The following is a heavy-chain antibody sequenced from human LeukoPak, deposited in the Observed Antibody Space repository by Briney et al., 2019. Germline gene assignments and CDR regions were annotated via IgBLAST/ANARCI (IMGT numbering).Heavy chain of an antibody. D-gene: IGHD3-22*01. V-gene: IGHV3-30-3*01. CDR3: ARDRQFTYYYDSSGYYFDY. Sequence: GRSLRLSCAASGFTFSSYAMHWVRQAPGKGLEWVAVISYDGSNKYYADSVKGRFTISRDNSKNTLYLQMNSLRAVDTAVYYCARDRQFTYYYDSSGYYFDYWGQGTLVTVSS. CDR2: ISYDGSNK. CDR1: GFTFSSYA. J-gene: IGHJ4*02.